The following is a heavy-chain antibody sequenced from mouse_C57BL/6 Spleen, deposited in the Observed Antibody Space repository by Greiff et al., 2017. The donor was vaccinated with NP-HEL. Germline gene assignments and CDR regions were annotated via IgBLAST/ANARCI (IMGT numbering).Heavy chain of an antibody. D-gene: IGHD1-1*01. CDR3: ARHYGVVDY. J-gene: IGHJ2*01. CDR2: ISSGSSTI. V-gene: IGHV5-17*01. CDR1: GFTFSDYG. Sequence: DVMLVESGGGLVKPGGSLKLSCAASGFTFSDYGMHWVRQAPEKGLEWVAYISSGSSTIYYEDTVKGRFTISRDNAKNTLFLQMTSLWSEDTAMYYCARHYGVVDYWGQGTTLTVSS.